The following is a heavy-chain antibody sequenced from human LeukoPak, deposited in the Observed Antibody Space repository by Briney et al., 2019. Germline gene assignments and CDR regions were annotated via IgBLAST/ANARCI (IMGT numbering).Heavy chain of an antibody. J-gene: IGHJ4*02. CDR3: ARSHNYYDSSGYYYFDY. D-gene: IGHD3-22*01. V-gene: IGHV5-51*01. Sequence: GESLKISCKGSGYSFTSYWIGWVRQMPGKGLEWMGIIYPGDSDTRYSPPFQGQVTISADKSISTAYLQWSSLKASDTAMYYCARSHNYYDSSGYYYFDYWGQGTLVTVSS. CDR2: IYPGDSDT. CDR1: GYSFTSYW.